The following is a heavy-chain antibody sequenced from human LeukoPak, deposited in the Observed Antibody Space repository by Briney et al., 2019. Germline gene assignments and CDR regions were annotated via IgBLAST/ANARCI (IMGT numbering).Heavy chain of an antibody. J-gene: IGHJ3*02. Sequence: PGGSLRLSCAASGFIFSSYATSWVRQAPGKGLEWVSVIGGSGTSTYYADSVKGRFTISRDNSKNMLYLQMNSLRVEDTAIYYCAKVSVVAGRNAFGIWGQGTMVTVSS. CDR1: GFIFSSYA. D-gene: IGHD3-22*01. CDR3: AKVSVVAGRNAFGI. V-gene: IGHV3-23*01. CDR2: IGGSGTST.